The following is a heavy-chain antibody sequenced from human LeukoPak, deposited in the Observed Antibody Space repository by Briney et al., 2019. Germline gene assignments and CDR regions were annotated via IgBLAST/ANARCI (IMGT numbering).Heavy chain of an antibody. J-gene: IGHJ4*02. CDR3: ATENYGGNSVDFDY. CDR2: FDPEDGET. V-gene: IGHV1-24*01. Sequence: ASVKVSCKASGYTFTSYDINWVRQATGQGLEWMGGFDPEDGETIYAQKFQGRVTMTEDTSTDTAYMELSSLRSEDTAVYYCATENYGGNSVDFDYWGQGTLVTVSS. D-gene: IGHD4-23*01. CDR1: GYTFTSYD.